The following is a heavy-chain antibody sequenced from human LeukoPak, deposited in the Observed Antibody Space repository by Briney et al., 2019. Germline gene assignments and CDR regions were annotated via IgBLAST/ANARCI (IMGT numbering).Heavy chain of an antibody. CDR3: ARLTGSGEVFDS. CDR2: IYDDGST. V-gene: IGHV4-30-4*01. Sequence: SETLSLTCTLSGGSIINGDYYWSWIRQPPGKGLEWIGYIYDDGSTYYNPSLKSRVTISVDTSKNQFSLNLRSVTAAGTAVYYCARLTGSGEVFDSWGQGTLVTVSS. CDR1: GGSIINGDYY. D-gene: IGHD1-14*01. J-gene: IGHJ4*02.